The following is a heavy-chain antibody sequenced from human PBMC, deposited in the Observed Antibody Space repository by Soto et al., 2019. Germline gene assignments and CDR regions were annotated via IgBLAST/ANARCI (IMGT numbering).Heavy chain of an antibody. Sequence: GGSLRLSCVASGFIFSDYAMHWARQAPGKGLVWVALISTDGGNQYYSESAKGRFTISRDNSKNTLYLQMNDLRTDDTALYYCARENSRIAPRLFQHWGHGSLVTVSS. V-gene: IGHV3-30-3*01. CDR1: GFIFSDYA. D-gene: IGHD6-6*01. CDR3: ARENSRIAPRLFQH. J-gene: IGHJ1*01. CDR2: ISTDGGNQ.